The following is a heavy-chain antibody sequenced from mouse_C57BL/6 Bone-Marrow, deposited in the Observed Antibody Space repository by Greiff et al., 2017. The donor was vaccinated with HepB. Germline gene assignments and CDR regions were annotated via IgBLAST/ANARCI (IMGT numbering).Heavy chain of an antibody. CDR1: GYTFTDYY. Sequence: EVQLQQSGPELVKPGASVKISCKASGYTFTDYYMNWVKQSHGKSLEWIGDINPNNGGTSYNQKFKGKATLTVDKSSSTAYMELRSLTSEDSAVYYCARWGCVRYFDYWGQGTTLTVSS. CDR2: INPNNGGT. J-gene: IGHJ2*01. V-gene: IGHV1-26*01. D-gene: IGHD1-1*01. CDR3: ARWGCVRYFDY.